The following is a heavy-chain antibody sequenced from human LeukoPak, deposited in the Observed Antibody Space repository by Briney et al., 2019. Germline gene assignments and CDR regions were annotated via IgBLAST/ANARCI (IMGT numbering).Heavy chain of an antibody. D-gene: IGHD2-2*01. CDR3: ARDEGSSYPFDY. J-gene: IGHJ4*02. V-gene: IGHV4-59*12. Sequence: SETLSLTCTVSGGSISSYYWSWIRQPPGKGLEWIGYIYYSGSTNYNPSLKSRVTISVDTSKNQFPLNLSSVTAADTAVYFCARDEGSSYPFDYWGQGTLVTVSS. CDR2: IYYSGST. CDR1: GGSISSYY.